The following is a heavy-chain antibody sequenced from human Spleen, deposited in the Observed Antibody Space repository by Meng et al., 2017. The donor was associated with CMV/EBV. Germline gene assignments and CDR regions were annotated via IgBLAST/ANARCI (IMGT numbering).Heavy chain of an antibody. D-gene: IGHD6-6*01. CDR3: AKDTRTGGVALRPTGYGMDV. J-gene: IGHJ6*02. Sequence: GGSLRLSCAASGFTFSSYWMHWVRQAPGKGLVWVSRVSSDGSDTAYADSVKGQFTISRENGKNSSYLQMNSLRVEDTAVYYCAKDTRTGGVALRPTGYGMDVWGQGTTVTVSS. V-gene: IGHV3-74*03. CDR2: VSSDGSDT. CDR1: GFTFSSYW.